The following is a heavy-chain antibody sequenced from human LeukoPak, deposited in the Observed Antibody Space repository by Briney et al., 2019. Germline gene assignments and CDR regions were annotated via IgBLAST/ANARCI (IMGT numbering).Heavy chain of an antibody. Sequence: SVKVSCKASGYTFTSYYMHWVRQAPGQGLEWMGGIIPIFGTANYAQKFQGRVTITADESTTTAYMELSSLRSEDTAVYYCARERQQLPGFDYWGQGTLVTVSS. V-gene: IGHV1-69*13. CDR3: ARERQQLPGFDY. CDR1: GYTFTSYY. J-gene: IGHJ4*02. CDR2: IIPIFGTA. D-gene: IGHD6-13*01.